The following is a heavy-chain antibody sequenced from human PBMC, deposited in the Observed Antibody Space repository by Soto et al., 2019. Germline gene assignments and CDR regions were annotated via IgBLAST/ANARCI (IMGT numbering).Heavy chain of an antibody. CDR1: GYSFTSYW. D-gene: IGHD5-12*01. Sequence: GESLKISCKGSGYSFTSYWISWVRQMPGKGLEWMGRIDPSDSYTNYSPSFQGHVTISADKSISTAYLQWSSLKASDTAMYYCARHHVTRGYSGYEGYYYYGMDVWGQGTTVTVSS. J-gene: IGHJ6*02. CDR3: ARHHVTRGYSGYEGYYYYGMDV. V-gene: IGHV5-10-1*01. CDR2: IDPSDSYT.